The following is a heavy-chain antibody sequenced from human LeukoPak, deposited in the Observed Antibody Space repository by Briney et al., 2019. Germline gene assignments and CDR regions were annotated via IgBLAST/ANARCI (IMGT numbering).Heavy chain of an antibody. Sequence: PSETLSLTCTVSGGSISSYYWSWILQPPGKGLEWIGYIYYSGSTNYNPSLKSRVTISGDTSKNQFSLKLSSVTAADTAVYYCARWYSSRWHYFDYWGQGTLVIVSS. V-gene: IGHV4-59*08. CDR3: ARWYSSRWHYFDY. D-gene: IGHD6-19*01. CDR2: IYYSGST. J-gene: IGHJ4*02. CDR1: GGSISSYY.